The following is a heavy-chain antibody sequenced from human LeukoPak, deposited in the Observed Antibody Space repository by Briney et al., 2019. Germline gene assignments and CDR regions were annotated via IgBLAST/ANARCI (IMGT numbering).Heavy chain of an antibody. CDR2: TNSDGSST. Sequence: GRSLRLSCAASGFTFSSYWMHWVRQAPGEGLVWVSRTNSDGSSTSYADSVKGRFTIARDNAKDTLYLQMNSPRAEDTAVYYWARDLGDPWLRLSGNWFDPGGEGTLVTVSS. CDR3: ARDLGDPWLRLSGNWFDP. J-gene: IGHJ5*02. V-gene: IGHV3-74*01. CDR1: GFTFSSYW. D-gene: IGHD5-18*01.